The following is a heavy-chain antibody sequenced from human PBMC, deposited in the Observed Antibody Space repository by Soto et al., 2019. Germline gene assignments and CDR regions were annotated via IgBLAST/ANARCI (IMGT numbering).Heavy chain of an antibody. Sequence: SETLSLTCAVYGGSFSGYYWSWIRQPPGKGLEWIGEINHSGSTNYNPSHKSRVTISVDTSKNQFSLKMSSVTAADTAVYYCARGQGDVWGQGTTVTVSS. CDR3: ARGQGDV. CDR1: GGSFSGYY. CDR2: INHSGST. V-gene: IGHV4-34*01. J-gene: IGHJ6*02.